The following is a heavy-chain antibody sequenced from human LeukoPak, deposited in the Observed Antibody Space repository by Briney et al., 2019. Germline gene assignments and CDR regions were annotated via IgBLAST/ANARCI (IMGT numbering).Heavy chain of an antibody. CDR2: IYTSGST. CDR1: GGSISSYY. J-gene: IGHJ5*02. CDR3: ARETYLPYYYDSPMGLNWFDP. D-gene: IGHD3-22*01. V-gene: IGHV4-4*07. Sequence: SETLSLTCTVSGGSISSYYWSWIRQPAGKGLEWIGRIYTSGSTNYNPSLKSRVTISVDTSKNQFSLKLSSVTAADTAVYYCARETYLPYYYDSPMGLNWFDPWGQRTLVTVSS.